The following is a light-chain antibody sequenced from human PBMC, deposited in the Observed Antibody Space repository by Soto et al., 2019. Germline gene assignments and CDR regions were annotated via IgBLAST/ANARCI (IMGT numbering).Light chain of an antibody. CDR2: GAS. Sequence: EIVLTQSPGTLSLSPGERATLSCRARQSVSSSYLAWYQQKPGQAPRLLIYGASSRATGIPDRFSGSGSGTDFTLTISRLEPEDSAVYYCRGPLTFGGGTKVEIK. CDR1: QSVSSSY. J-gene: IGKJ4*01. CDR3: RGPLT. V-gene: IGKV3-20*01.